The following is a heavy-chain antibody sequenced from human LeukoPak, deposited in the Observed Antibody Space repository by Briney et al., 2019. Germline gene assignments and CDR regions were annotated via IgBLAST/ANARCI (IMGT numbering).Heavy chain of an antibody. CDR1: GDSVSSNSAA. CDR3: ARDNGISARYYFDY. J-gene: IGHJ4*02. D-gene: IGHD2-15*01. V-gene: IGHV6-1*01. Sequence: TSQTLSLTCAISGDSVSSNSAAWNWIRQSPSRGLEWLGRTYYRSKWFNDYAVSVKSRITISPDTSKNQFSLQLSSVTPGDTAVYYCARDNGISARYYFDYWGQGTLVTVSS. CDR2: TYYRSKWFN.